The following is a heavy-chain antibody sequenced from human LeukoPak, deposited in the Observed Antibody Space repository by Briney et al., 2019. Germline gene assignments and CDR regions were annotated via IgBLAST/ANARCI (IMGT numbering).Heavy chain of an antibody. CDR2: ISSGISSI. V-gene: IGHV3-48*04. D-gene: IGHD3-22*01. CDR3: ASDFYDRSGYSPY. J-gene: IGHJ4*02. CDR1: GFTFSSSG. Sequence: GGSLRLSCAASGFTFSSSGMNWVRQAPGKGLEWVSYISSGISSIYYTDSVTGRFTISRDNAKNSLYLQMNRLSAEDTAVYYCASDFYDRSGYSPYWGQGTLVTVSS.